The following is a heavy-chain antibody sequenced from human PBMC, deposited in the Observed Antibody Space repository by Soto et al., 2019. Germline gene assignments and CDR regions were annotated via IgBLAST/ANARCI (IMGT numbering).Heavy chain of an antibody. CDR3: TRVLLNNYHMDV. Sequence: EVQLVESGGGLVQPGGSLRLSCAASEFTVSSNYMSWVRQAPGKGLEGVSVIYSGGLTYYADSVKGRFTISRDNSKNTLYLHMDSLRAEDTAVYYCTRVLLNNYHMDVWGKGTTVTVSS. CDR1: EFTVSSNY. J-gene: IGHJ6*03. CDR2: IYSGGLT. V-gene: IGHV3-66*01.